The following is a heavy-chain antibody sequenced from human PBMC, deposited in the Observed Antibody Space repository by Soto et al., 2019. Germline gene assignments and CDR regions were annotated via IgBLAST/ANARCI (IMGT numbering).Heavy chain of an antibody. D-gene: IGHD3-10*01. CDR3: ARVWGGAFDF. CDR1: GGSISSGGYS. Sequence: SETLSLPCAVSGGSISSGGYSWSWIRQPPGKGLEGNGYIYYSGSIYHNPSLKSRVTISVDRSKNQFSLKLSSVTAADTAVYYCARVWGGAFDFWGQGTMVTVSS. V-gene: IGHV4-30-2*01. J-gene: IGHJ3*01. CDR2: IYYSGSI.